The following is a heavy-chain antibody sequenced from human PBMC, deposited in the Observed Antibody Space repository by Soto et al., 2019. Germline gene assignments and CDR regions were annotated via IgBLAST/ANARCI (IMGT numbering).Heavy chain of an antibody. V-gene: IGHV4-59*01. J-gene: IGHJ4*02. Sequence: SETLSLTCTVSGGSISSYYWSWIRQPPGKGLEWIGYIYYSGSTNYNPSLKSRVTISVDTSKNQFSLKLSSVTAADTAVYYCARSTSEGFWSGYYYFDHWGQGTLVTVSS. CDR3: ARSTSEGFWSGYYYFDH. CDR2: IYYSGST. D-gene: IGHD3-3*01. CDR1: GGSISSYY.